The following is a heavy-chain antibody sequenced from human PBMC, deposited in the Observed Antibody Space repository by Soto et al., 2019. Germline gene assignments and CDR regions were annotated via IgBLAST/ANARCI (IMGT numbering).Heavy chain of an antibody. Sequence: QVQLQESGPGLVKPSQTLSLTCTVSGGSISSGGYYWSWIRQHPGKGLEWIGYIYYSGSTYYNPSLKSRVTISVDSSKNQFSLKLSSVTAADTAVYYCARVRAVTTQLYLDYWGQGTLVTVSS. CDR2: IYYSGST. CDR3: ARVRAVTTQLYLDY. D-gene: IGHD4-17*01. J-gene: IGHJ4*02. V-gene: IGHV4-31*03. CDR1: GGSISSGGYY.